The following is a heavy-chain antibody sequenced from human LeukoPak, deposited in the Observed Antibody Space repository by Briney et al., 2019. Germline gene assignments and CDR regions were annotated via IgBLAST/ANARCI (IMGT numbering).Heavy chain of an antibody. Sequence: SVKVSCKASGGTFSSYAISWVRQAPGQGLGWMGGIIPIFGTANYAQKFQGRVTITADKSTSTAYMELSSLRSEDTAVYYCAREYASWGSRYFDYWGQGTLVTVSS. CDR2: IIPIFGTA. J-gene: IGHJ4*02. V-gene: IGHV1-69*06. CDR1: GGTFSSYA. CDR3: AREYASWGSRYFDY. D-gene: IGHD7-27*01.